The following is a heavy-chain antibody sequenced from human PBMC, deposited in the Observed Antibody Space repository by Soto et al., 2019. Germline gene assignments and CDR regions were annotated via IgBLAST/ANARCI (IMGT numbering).Heavy chain of an antibody. CDR2: TYYRSKWYN. D-gene: IGHD6-19*01. V-gene: IGHV6-1*01. J-gene: IGHJ5*02. CDR1: GDSVSINNAA. Sequence: SQTLSITCDISGDSVSINNAAWNWIRQSPSTVLAGLGRTYYRSKWYNDYAVSVKSRITINPDTSKNQFSLQLNSVTPEDTAVYYCARGLSSGRNNWFDPWGQGTLVTVSS. CDR3: ARGLSSGRNNWFDP.